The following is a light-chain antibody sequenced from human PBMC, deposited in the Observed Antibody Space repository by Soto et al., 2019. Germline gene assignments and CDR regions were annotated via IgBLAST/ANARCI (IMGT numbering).Light chain of an antibody. CDR2: DVT. J-gene: IGLJ3*02. CDR3: SSYATGGIVL. Sequence: QLVLTQPASVSGSPGQSITISCTGTSSDIGGYNYVSWYQHHPGKAPKLMIYDVTNRPSGISNRFSGSKSGITASLTISGLQAEDEADYYCSSYATGGIVLFGGGTKVTVL. CDR1: SSDIGGYNY. V-gene: IGLV2-14*03.